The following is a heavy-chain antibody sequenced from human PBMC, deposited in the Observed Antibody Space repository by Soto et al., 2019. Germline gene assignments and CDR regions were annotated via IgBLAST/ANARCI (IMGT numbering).Heavy chain of an antibody. Sequence: GGSLRLSCAASGFTFSSYAMSWVRQAPGKGLEWVSSISGIGHSTYYGDSVKGRFTISRDNSKNTLYLQMNSLRVEDTAIYYCAKRIMATIGHFDSWGQGILVTVSS. J-gene: IGHJ4*02. D-gene: IGHD5-12*01. CDR1: GFTFSSYA. CDR3: AKRIMATIGHFDS. CDR2: ISGIGHST. V-gene: IGHV3-23*01.